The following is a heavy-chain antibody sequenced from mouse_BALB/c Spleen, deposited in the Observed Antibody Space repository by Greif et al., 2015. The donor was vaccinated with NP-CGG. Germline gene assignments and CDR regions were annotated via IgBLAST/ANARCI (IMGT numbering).Heavy chain of an antibody. V-gene: IGHV2-6-7*01. J-gene: IGHJ4*01. Sequence: VKLVESGPGLVAPSQSLSITCTVSGFSLTGYGANWVRQPPGKGLEWLGMIWGDGSTDYNSALKSRLSISKDNSKSQVFLKMNSLQTDDTARYYCARGHGNYAMDYCGQGTSVTVSS. D-gene: IGHD2-1*01. CDR1: GFSLTGYG. CDR2: IWGDGST. CDR3: ARGHGNYAMDY.